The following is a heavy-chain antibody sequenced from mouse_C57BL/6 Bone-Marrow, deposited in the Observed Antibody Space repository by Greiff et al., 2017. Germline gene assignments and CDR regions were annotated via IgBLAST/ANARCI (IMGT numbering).Heavy chain of an antibody. CDR3: ARLLPFFDY. J-gene: IGHJ2*01. D-gene: IGHD1-1*01. CDR2: ISDGGSYT. CDR1: GFTFSSYA. Sequence: EVHLVESGGGLVKPGGSLKLSCAASGFTFSSYAMSWVRQTPEKRLEWVATISDGGSYTYYPDNVKGRFTISRDNAKNNLYLQMSHLKSEDTAMYYCARLLPFFDYWGQGTTLTVSS. V-gene: IGHV5-4*01.